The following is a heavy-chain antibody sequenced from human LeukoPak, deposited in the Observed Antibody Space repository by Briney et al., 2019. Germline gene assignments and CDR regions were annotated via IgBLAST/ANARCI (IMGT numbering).Heavy chain of an antibody. CDR2: IYNRGST. V-gene: IGHV4-59*08. CDR1: GGSISSYY. CDR3: ATYDSIHASDI. D-gene: IGHD3-22*01. Sequence: SETLSLTCTVSGGSISSYYWSWIRQPPGKGLEWIGYIYNRGSTNYNPSLESRVTISVDTSKNQFSLKLSPVTAADTAVYYCATYDSIHASDIWGQGTMVTVSS. J-gene: IGHJ3*02.